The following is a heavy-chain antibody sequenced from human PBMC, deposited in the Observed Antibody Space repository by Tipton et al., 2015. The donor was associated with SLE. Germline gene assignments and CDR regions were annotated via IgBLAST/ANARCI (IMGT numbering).Heavy chain of an antibody. CDR3: ARQNYYDSSGYYHPFDY. V-gene: IGHV4-38-2*01. Sequence: TLSLTCAVSGYSISSGYYWGWIRQPPGKGLEWIGSIYHSGSTNYNPSLKSRVTISVDTSKNQFSLKLSSVTAADTAVYYCARQNYYDSSGYYHPFDYWGQGTLVTVSS. D-gene: IGHD3-22*01. J-gene: IGHJ4*02. CDR2: IYHSGST. CDR1: GYSISSGYY.